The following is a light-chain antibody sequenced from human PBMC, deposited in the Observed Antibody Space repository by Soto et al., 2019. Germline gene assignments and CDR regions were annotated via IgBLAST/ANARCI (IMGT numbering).Light chain of an antibody. CDR3: QKYDSSTKT. CDR2: GES. CDR1: QSVSSSY. V-gene: IGKV3-20*01. J-gene: IGKJ1*01. Sequence: VLTQSPGTLSLSPGESATLSCRDSQSVSSSYLAWYQQKPGQAPRLLIYGESSRATGIPDRFSGSGSGTDLNLTISRLEPEDFAVYYCQKYDSSTKTFGQGTKVDIK.